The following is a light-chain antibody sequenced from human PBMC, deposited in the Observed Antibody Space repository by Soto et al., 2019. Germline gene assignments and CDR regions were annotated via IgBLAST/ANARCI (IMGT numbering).Light chain of an antibody. Sequence: EVVMRQSAATLSVYQGAGATLSCRASQGIDDTLAWYQHKHGQTPRLLIYDTSTRATGVPTRFSGSKSGAECTLTINSLQSEDGSVYYCQPCNNWPLTFGGGTKVEIK. CDR3: QPCNNWPLT. J-gene: IGKJ4*01. CDR2: DTS. V-gene: IGKV3-15*01. CDR1: QGIDDT.